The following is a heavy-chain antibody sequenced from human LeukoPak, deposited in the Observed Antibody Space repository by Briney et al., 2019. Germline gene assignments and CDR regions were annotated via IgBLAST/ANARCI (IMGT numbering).Heavy chain of an antibody. Sequence: GGSLRLSCAASGFTFSTYEINWVRQAPGKGLEWLSHISTSGSSIHYADSVKGRFTISRDNAKNSVYLQMNSLRADDTAVYYCARASSSWYYFDYWGQGTLVTVSS. CDR1: GFTFSTYE. CDR3: ARASSSWYYFDY. V-gene: IGHV3-48*03. J-gene: IGHJ4*02. CDR2: ISTSGSSI. D-gene: IGHD6-13*01.